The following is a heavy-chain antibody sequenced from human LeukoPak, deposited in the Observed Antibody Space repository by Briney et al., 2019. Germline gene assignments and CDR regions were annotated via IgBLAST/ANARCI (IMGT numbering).Heavy chain of an antibody. D-gene: IGHD5-12*01. J-gene: IGHJ4*02. V-gene: IGHV3-23*01. Sequence: GGSLRLSCAASGFTFSTYAMSWVRQAPGKGLEWVSGILTSGGITYYADSVKGRFTISRDNSKNTLYLQMSSLGAADTAVYYCAKDRAGYSGARGFDCWGQGTLVTVSS. CDR2: ILTSGGIT. CDR3: AKDRAGYSGARGFDC. CDR1: GFTFSTYA.